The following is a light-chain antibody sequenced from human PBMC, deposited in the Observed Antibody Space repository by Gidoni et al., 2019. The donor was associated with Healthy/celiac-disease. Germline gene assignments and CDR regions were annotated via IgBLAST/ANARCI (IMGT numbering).Light chain of an antibody. Sequence: ELVLTQSPATLSLSPGERATLSCRASQSVSSYLAWYQQKPGQAPRLLIYDASNRATGIPARFSGSGSGTEFTLTISSLEPEDFAVYYCQQRSNWPPYFGQGTKLEIK. CDR2: DAS. CDR3: QQRSNWPPY. CDR1: QSVSSY. V-gene: IGKV3-11*01. J-gene: IGKJ2*01.